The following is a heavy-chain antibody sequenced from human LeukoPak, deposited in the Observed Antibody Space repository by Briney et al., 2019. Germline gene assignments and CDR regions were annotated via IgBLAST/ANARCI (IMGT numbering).Heavy chain of an antibody. J-gene: IGHJ3*02. CDR3: ARNLRYCKHAFDI. V-gene: IGHV4-59*01. Sequence: KPSETLSLTCTVSGVSISSYYWSWLRHPPGKGLECLGYIYYSGRTNYNPSLKSRVTISENTSKNQFPLKLSSVPAADTAVYYCARNLRYCKHAFDIWGQGTMVTVSS. CDR1: GVSISSYY. CDR2: IYYSGRT. D-gene: IGHD2/OR15-2a*01.